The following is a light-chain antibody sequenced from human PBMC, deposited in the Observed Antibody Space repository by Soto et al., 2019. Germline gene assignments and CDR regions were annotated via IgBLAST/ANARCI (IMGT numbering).Light chain of an antibody. CDR1: QSVSSNY. CDR3: QQYANSPFT. Sequence: EIVLTQSPGTLHLSPGERATLSCRASQSVSSNYLVWYQQKPGQAPRPLIYGASSRATGIPDRFSGSGSGTDLTLTISRLEPEDFAVYYCQQYANSPFTFGQGTKLEIK. CDR2: GAS. V-gene: IGKV3-20*01. J-gene: IGKJ2*01.